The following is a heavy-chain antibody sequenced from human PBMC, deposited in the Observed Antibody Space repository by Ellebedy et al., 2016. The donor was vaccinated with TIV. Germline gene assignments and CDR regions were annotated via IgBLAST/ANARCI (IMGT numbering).Heavy chain of an antibody. V-gene: IGHV3-72*01. CDR1: GFSFSDHY. D-gene: IGHD2-2*01. J-gene: IGHJ6*02. CDR3: ARGPPGMVPAGNIAYYHPMDV. Sequence: GESLKISXAASGFSFSDHYMEWVRQVPGKGLEWVGRSRNKANGHSTVYAASVEGRFTISRDESKKSLYLQMNSLKTEDTAVYYCARGPPGMVPAGNIAYYHPMDVWGQGTPVTVSS. CDR2: SRNKANGHST.